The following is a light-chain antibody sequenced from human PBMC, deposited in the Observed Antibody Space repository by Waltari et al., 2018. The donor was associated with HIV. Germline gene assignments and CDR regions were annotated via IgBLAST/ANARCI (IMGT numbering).Light chain of an antibody. CDR3: GTWDSSLSAWV. J-gene: IGLJ3*02. CDR1: SSNIGRNF. V-gene: IGLV1-51*01. CDR2: DND. Sequence: QSVLTQPPSVSAAPGQKVTISCSGYSSNIGRNFVSWHQQIPGTAPKLLIYDNDKRPSGIPDRFSGSKSGTSATLGITGLQTGDEADYYCGTWDSSLSAWVFGGGTKLTVL.